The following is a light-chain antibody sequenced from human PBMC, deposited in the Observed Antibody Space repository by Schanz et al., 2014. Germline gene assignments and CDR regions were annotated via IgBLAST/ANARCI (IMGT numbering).Light chain of an antibody. V-gene: IGKV1-5*01. CDR1: QSISTW. CDR2: DAS. J-gene: IGKJ4*01. CDR3: QKYNSAPLT. Sequence: DIQMTQSPSTLSASVGDRVTITCRASQSISTWLAWYQQKPGKAPKVLIYDASNLETGVPSRFSGSGSGTDFTFTISSLQPEDVATYYCQKYNSAPLTFGGGTKVEIK.